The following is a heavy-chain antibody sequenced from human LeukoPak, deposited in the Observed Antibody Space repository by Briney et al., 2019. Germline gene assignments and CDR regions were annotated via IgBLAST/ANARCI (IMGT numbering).Heavy chain of an antibody. CDR3: ARSGYNVPFDY. CDR1: GFTVSSNY. J-gene: IGHJ4*02. CDR2: IYSGGST. D-gene: IGHD5-12*01. V-gene: IGHV3-66*01. Sequence: GGSLRLSCAASGFTVSSNYMSWVRQAPGKGLEWVSVIYSGGSTYYADSEKGRFTISRDNSKNTLYLQMNSLRAEDTAVYYCARSGYNVPFDYWGQGTLVTVSS.